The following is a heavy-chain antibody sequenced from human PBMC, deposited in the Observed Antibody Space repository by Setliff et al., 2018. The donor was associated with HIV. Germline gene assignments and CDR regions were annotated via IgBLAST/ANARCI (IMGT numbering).Heavy chain of an antibody. V-gene: IGHV1-18*01. CDR1: GYTFTSYD. D-gene: IGHD3-10*01. J-gene: IGHJ6*02. CDR2: MSTYNGNT. Sequence: RASVKVSCKASGYTFTSYDISWVRQAPGQGLEWMGWMSTYNGNTNYAQKVQGRVTVTRDTSINAAYMELRGLRSDDTAVYYCARNFGLSPSGKYYYYYGMDIWGQGTTVTVSS. CDR3: ARNFGLSPSGKYYYYYGMDI.